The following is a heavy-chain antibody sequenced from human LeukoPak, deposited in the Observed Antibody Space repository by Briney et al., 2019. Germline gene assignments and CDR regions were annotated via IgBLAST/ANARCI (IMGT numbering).Heavy chain of an antibody. D-gene: IGHD3-3*01. V-gene: IGHV4-61*08. CDR1: GGSISSGGYY. CDR3: ARACSQGDYDFGD. Sequence: PSQTLSLTCTVSGGSISSGGYYWSWIRQHPGKGLEWIGYIYYSGSTNYNPSLKSRVTISVDTSKNQFSLKLSSVTAADTAVYYCARACSQGDYDFGDWGQGTLVTVSS. CDR2: IYYSGST. J-gene: IGHJ4*02.